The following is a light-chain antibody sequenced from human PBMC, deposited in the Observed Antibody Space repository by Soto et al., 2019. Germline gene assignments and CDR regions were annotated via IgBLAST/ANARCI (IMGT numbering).Light chain of an antibody. V-gene: IGKV1-33*01. CDR2: DAS. CDR1: QDIDKY. Sequence: DIQMTQSPSSLSASVGDRVTITCQASQDIDKYLNWYQQKPGKAPKLLIDDASNLETGVPSRFSGSGSGTHFTFTISSLQPEDFATYYCQQSYSTAITFGQGTRLEIK. J-gene: IGKJ5*01. CDR3: QQSYSTAIT.